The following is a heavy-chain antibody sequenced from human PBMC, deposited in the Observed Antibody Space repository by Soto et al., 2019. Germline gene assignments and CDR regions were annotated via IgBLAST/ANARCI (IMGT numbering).Heavy chain of an antibody. CDR3: ARSGEEIAAAVYFYYYGMDV. D-gene: IGHD6-13*01. CDR1: GYTFTGYA. CDR2: ISVYNGDT. Sequence: ASVKVSCKASGYTFTGYAISWVRQAPGQGLEWLGWISVYNGDTKYAQKLQGRVTMTTDTSTSTAYMELRSLRSDDTAVYYCARSGEEIAAAVYFYYYGMDVWGQGTTVTVS. J-gene: IGHJ6*02. V-gene: IGHV1-18*01.